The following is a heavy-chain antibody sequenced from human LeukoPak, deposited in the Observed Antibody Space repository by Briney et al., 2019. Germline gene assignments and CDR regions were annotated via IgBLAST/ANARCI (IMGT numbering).Heavy chain of an antibody. V-gene: IGHV5-51*01. CDR2: IYPRDSRT. D-gene: IGHD2-2*01. CDR3: ARHLSDITSSPNY. J-gene: IGHJ4*02. CDR1: GHGFSSYW. Sequence: GESLKISCKGSGHGFSSYWISWLRQMPGKGLEWMGVIYPRDSRTTYSPSFQGQVTISADKYISTAYLQWTSLKASDTAMYYCARHLSDITSSPNYWGPGTLVTVSS.